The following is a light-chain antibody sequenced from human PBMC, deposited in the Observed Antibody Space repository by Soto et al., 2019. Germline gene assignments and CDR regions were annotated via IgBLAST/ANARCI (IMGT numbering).Light chain of an antibody. V-gene: IGLV2-23*02. CDR1: SSDVGTYNL. CDR2: EVS. CDR3: CSYAGSNTLYV. Sequence: QSALTQPASVSGSPGQSITISCTGASSDVGTYNLVSWYQQHPGKAPKLVIYEVSKRPSGVSNRFSGSKSGNTASLTISGLQAEDEADYYCCSYAGSNTLYVFGTGTKVTVL. J-gene: IGLJ1*01.